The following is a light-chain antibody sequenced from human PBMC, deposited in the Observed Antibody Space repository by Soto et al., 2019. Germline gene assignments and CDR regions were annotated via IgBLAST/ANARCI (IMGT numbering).Light chain of an antibody. V-gene: IGKV3-15*01. CDR3: QQYNNWPRT. CDR2: GAS. CDR1: QSVSSN. Sequence: EIVMTQSPATLSVSPGERATLSCRASQSVSSNLAWYQQKPGQGPRLLIFGASTRATGIPARFSGSGSGTQFTLTISSLQSEDFAIYYCQQYNNWPRTFGQGTKVEFK. J-gene: IGKJ1*01.